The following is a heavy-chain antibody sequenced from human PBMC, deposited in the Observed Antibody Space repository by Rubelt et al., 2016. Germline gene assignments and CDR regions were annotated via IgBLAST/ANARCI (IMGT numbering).Heavy chain of an antibody. J-gene: IGHJ4*02. D-gene: IGHD6-13*01. CDR3: ARGRQQLPFDY. CDR2: IYYSGST. CDR1: GGSFSGYY. Sequence: QVQLQQWGAGLLKPSETLSLTCAVYGGSFSGYYWSWIRQPPGKGLEWIGYIYYSGSTYYNPSLKSRVTISVDTSKNQFSLKLSSVTAADTAVYYCARGRQQLPFDYWGQGTLVTVSS. V-gene: IGHV4-34*01.